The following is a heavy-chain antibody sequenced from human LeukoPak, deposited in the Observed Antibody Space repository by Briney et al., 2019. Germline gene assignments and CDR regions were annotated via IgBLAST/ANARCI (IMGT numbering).Heavy chain of an antibody. CDR3: ASQERAMDY. CDR1: GGSISSSSHY. Sequence: PSETLSLTCSVSGGSISSSSHYWDWIRQPPGEGLEWIGSIYYSGSTYYNPSLKSRVTISVDTSKNQFSLKLSSVTAADTAVYYCASQERAMDYWGQGTLVTVSS. V-gene: IGHV4-39*07. J-gene: IGHJ4*02. D-gene: IGHD5-24*01. CDR2: IYYSGST.